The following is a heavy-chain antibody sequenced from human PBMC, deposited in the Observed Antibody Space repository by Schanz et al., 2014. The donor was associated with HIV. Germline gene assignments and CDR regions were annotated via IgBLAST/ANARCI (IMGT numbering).Heavy chain of an antibody. CDR3: AKDRITGTTGVPYYYYGMDV. V-gene: IGHV3-30*18. D-gene: IGHD1-7*01. CDR1: GFIFSSYG. Sequence: QVQLVESGGGVVQPGRSLRLSCAASGFIFSSYGMHWVRQAPGKGLEWVAVISYDGSNEYYADSVKGRFTISRDNSKNTLYLQMNSLRAEDTAVYYCAKDRITGTTGVPYYYYGMDVWGQGTTVTVSS. J-gene: IGHJ6*02. CDR2: ISYDGSNE.